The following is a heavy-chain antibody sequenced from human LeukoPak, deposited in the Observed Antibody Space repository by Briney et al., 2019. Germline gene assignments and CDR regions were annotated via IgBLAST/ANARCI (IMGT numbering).Heavy chain of an antibody. D-gene: IGHD4/OR15-4a*01. CDR2: IYSDNT. CDR1: GFTVSSNS. V-gene: IGHV3-53*01. J-gene: IGHJ4*02. CDR3: ARRAGAYSHPYDY. Sequence: GGSLRLSCTVSGFTVSSNSMSWVRQPPGKGLEWVSFIYSDNTHYSDSVKGRFTISGDNSKNTLYLQMNSLRAEDTAVYYCARRAGAYSHPYDYWGQGTLVTVSS.